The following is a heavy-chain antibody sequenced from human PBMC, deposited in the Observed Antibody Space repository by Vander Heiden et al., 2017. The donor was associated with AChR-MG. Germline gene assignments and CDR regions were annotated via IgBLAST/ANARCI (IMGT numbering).Heavy chain of an antibody. D-gene: IGHD3-10*01. CDR1: GGSISSDNYF. J-gene: IGHJ4*02. CDR3: ARGDRYGSGIDY. CDR2: IYHFGSA. Sequence: QVQLQESGPGLVKPSQTLSLPCTVSGGSISSDNYFWTWIRQHPGKDLEWIGYIYHFGSAYYNPSLKSRVTISIDTSNNQFSLDLSSVTAADTAVYYCARGDRYGSGIDYWGQGALVTVSS. V-gene: IGHV4-31*03.